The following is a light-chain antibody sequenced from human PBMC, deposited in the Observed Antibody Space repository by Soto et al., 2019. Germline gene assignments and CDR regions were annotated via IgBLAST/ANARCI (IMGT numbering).Light chain of an antibody. J-gene: IGKJ1*01. V-gene: IGKV4-1*01. CDR2: WAS. CDR1: QSVLYSSNNKNY. Sequence: DIVMTQSPDSLDVYLGERATITCTSSQSVLYSSNNKNYLAWYQQKPGQPPKLLIYWASTRESGVPDRFSGSGSGTDFTLTISSLQAEDVAVYYCQQYYSTPQTFGQGTKVDIK. CDR3: QQYYSTPQT.